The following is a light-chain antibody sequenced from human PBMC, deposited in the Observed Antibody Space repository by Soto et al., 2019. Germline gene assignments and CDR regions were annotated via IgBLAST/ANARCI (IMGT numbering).Light chain of an antibody. J-gene: IGKJ4*01. CDR2: DAS. CDR3: QQYGSTPLT. Sequence: EIVLTQSPGTLSLSPGERATLSCRASQSVGNNYLDWYQQKPGQAPRFLIYDASSRATGIPDRFSGSGSGTDFTLTISRLEPEDFAVYYCQQYGSTPLTFGGGTKVEIK. V-gene: IGKV3-20*01. CDR1: QSVGNNY.